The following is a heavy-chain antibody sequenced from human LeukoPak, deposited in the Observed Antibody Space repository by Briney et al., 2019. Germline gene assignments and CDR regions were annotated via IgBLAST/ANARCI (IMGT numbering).Heavy chain of an antibody. CDR2: IGGSGGST. J-gene: IGHJ4*02. V-gene: IGHV3-23*01. CDR1: GFTFSSYA. Sequence: GGSLRLSCAASGFTFSSYAMSWVRQAPGKGLEWVSAIGGSGGSTYYADSVKGRFTISRDNSKNTLYLQMNSLRAEDTAVYYCAKTVQWELLLDYFDYWGQGTLVTVSS. CDR3: AKTVQWELLLDYFDY. D-gene: IGHD1-26*01.